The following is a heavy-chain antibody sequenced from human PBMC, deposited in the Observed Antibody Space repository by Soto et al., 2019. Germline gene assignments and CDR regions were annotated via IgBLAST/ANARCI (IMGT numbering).Heavy chain of an antibody. D-gene: IGHD6-6*01. CDR1: GYTFTSYD. CDR2: MNPNSGNT. J-gene: IGHJ6*02. V-gene: IGHV1-8*01. CDR3: ARGSSGAALDPYYYYGMDV. Sequence: ASVKGSCKASGYTFTSYDINWVRQATGQGLEWMGWMNPNSGNTGYAQKFQGRVTMTRNTSISTAYMELSSLRSEDTAVYYCARGSSGAALDPYYYYGMDVWGQGTTVTVSS.